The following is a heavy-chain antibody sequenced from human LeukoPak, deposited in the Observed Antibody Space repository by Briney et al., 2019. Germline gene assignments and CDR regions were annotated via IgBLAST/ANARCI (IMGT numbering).Heavy chain of an antibody. CDR3: ARSTNHDASGSYYFDS. V-gene: IGHV4-30-4*01. Sequence: SQTLSLTCTVSGGSIRSGDYYWSWIRQPPGKGLEGIGYTASPYHNPSLKSRVTISIDTSKNQISLKLDSVTASDTAVYCCARSTNHDASGSYYFDSWGQGILVTVTS. D-gene: IGHD3-10*01. J-gene: IGHJ4*02. CDR1: GGSIRSGDYY. CDR2: YTASP.